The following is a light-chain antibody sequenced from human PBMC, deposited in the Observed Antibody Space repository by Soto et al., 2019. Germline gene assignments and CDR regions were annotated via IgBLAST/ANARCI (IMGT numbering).Light chain of an antibody. J-gene: IGKJ3*01. CDR1: QSISSW. Sequence: DIQMIQSPSTLSASVGDRVTITCRASQSISSWLAWYQQKPGKAPKLLIYDASSLESGVPSRFSGSGSGTEFTLTISSLQPDDFATYYCQQYNSYPITFGPGTKVDIK. V-gene: IGKV1-5*01. CDR2: DAS. CDR3: QQYNSYPIT.